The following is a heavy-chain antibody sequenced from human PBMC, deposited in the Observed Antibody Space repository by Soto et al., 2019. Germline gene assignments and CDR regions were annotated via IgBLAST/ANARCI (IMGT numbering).Heavy chain of an antibody. CDR1: GFTFNNYG. CDR3: ARRQFSLLTRGGASDRGAMDA. J-gene: IGHJ6*02. V-gene: IGHV3-33*01. D-gene: IGHD1-26*01. Sequence: QVQLVESGGGVVQPGRSLRLSCAASGFTFNNYGMHWVRQAPGKGLEWVAVIWNDGNGYYYANSVKGRFTISRDNSKNRLYLQMRSLRAGDKDVYYCARRQFSLLTRGGASDRGAMDAWGQRTTVTVSS. CDR2: IWNDGNGY.